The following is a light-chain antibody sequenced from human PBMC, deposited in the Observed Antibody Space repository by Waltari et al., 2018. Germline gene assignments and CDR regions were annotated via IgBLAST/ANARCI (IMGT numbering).Light chain of an antibody. J-gene: IGLJ2*01. CDR1: SSNIGAGYD. CDR3: QSYDSSLSGSVV. V-gene: IGLV1-40*01. CDR2: GNS. Sequence: QSVLTQPPSVSGAPGQRVTISCTGSSSNIGAGYDVHWYQQLPGTAPKLLIYGNSNRPSGVPDRFWGSKSGTSASLAITGLQAEDEADYYCQSYDSSLSGSVVFGGGTKLTVL.